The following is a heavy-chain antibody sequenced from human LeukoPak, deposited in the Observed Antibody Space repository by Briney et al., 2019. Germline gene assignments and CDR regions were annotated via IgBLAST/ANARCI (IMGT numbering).Heavy chain of an antibody. J-gene: IGHJ5*02. D-gene: IGHD5-12*01. CDR3: VRTYDENPLGWFDP. Sequence: GGSLRLSCAASGFTFSSYAMHWVRQPPGKGLYYVSAISINGGSTYYADSVRGRFTISRDNSKNTLYLQMSSLRHDDTAVYYCVRTYDENPLGWFDPWGQGTLVTVSS. CDR2: ISINGGST. CDR1: GFTFSSYA. V-gene: IGHV3-64D*06.